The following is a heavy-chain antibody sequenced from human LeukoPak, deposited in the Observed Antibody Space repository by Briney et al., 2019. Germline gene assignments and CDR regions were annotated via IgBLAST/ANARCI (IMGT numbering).Heavy chain of an antibody. CDR2: IIPIFGTA. J-gene: IGHJ4*02. D-gene: IGHD3-3*01. V-gene: IGHV1-69*05. CDR3: ARSRPYYDFWSGRDPYYFDY. CDR1: GGTFSSYA. Sequence: ASVKVSCKASGGTFSSYAISWVRQAPGQGLEWMGGIIPIFGTANYAQKFQGRVTITTDESTSTAYMELSSLRSEDTAVYYCARSRPYYDFWSGRDPYYFDYWGQGTLVTVSS.